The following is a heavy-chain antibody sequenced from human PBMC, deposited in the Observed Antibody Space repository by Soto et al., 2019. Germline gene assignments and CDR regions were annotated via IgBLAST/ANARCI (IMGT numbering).Heavy chain of an antibody. D-gene: IGHD3-16*02. V-gene: IGHV3-30*18. Sequence: QVHLVESGGGVVQSGRSLRLSCAASGFTFSYYAMHWVRQAPGKGLEWVAVISYDGSDKYYRDSVKGRFTISRDNSKNTLDLQMNSLRADDTAVYYCAKGLGELSPESFDYWGQGTLITVSS. CDR1: GFTFSYYA. J-gene: IGHJ4*02. CDR3: AKGLGELSPESFDY. CDR2: ISYDGSDK.